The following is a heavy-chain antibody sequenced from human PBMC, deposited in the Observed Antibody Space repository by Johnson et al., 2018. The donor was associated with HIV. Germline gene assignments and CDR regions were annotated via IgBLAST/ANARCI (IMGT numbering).Heavy chain of an antibody. CDR3: ARVSSSSLGAFDI. Sequence: VQLVESGGGLVQPGGSLRLSCAASGSTFRSYAMGWVRQAPGEGLEWVSVVSATGDSTYYADSVRGRFTISRDNAKNSLYLQMNSLRAEDTAVYFCARVSSSSLGAFDIWGQGTMVTVSS. CDR2: VSATGDST. V-gene: IGHV3-23*04. J-gene: IGHJ3*02. CDR1: GSTFRSYA. D-gene: IGHD6-6*01.